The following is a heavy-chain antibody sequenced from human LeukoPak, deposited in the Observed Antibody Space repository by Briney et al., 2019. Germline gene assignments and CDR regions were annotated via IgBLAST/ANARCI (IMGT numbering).Heavy chain of an antibody. CDR2: INAGNGNT. Sequence: EASVKVSCKASGYTFTSYAMHWVRQAPGQRLEWMGWINAGNGNTKYSQKFQGWVTMTRDTSISTAYMELSRLTSDDTAVYYCARDWSPGGSKNAFDVWGQGTMVTVSS. D-gene: IGHD2-15*01. J-gene: IGHJ3*01. CDR3: ARDWSPGGSKNAFDV. CDR1: GYTFTSYA. V-gene: IGHV1-3*01.